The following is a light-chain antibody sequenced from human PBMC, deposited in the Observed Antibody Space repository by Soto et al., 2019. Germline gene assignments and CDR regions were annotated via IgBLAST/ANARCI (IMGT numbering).Light chain of an antibody. J-gene: IGLJ3*02. V-gene: IGLV2-14*03. CDR3: SSYTSSHTVL. CDR1: SSDVGGYNY. Sequence: QSALTQPASVSGSPGQSITISCTGTSSDVGGYNYVSWYQQHPGKAPKLMIYDVYNRPSGLSNRFSGSKSGNTASLTISGLQAEEDDDYYCSSYTSSHTVLFGGGTQLTVL. CDR2: DVY.